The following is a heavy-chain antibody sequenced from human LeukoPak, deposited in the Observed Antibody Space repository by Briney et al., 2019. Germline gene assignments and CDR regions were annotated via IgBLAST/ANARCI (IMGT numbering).Heavy chain of an antibody. CDR1: GYTFTSYG. V-gene: IGHV1-18*01. Sequence: ASVKVSCKASGYTFTSYGISWVRQAPGQGLEWMGWISAYNGNTNYAQKLQGRVTMTTDTSTSTAYMELRGLRSDDTAVYYCARDSYGSSGWWNYYYYYYMDVWGKGTTVTVSS. J-gene: IGHJ6*03. D-gene: IGHD6-19*01. CDR2: ISAYNGNT. CDR3: ARDSYGSSGWWNYYYYYYMDV.